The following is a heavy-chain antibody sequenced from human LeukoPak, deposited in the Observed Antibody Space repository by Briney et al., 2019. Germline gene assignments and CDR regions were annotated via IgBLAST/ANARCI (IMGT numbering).Heavy chain of an antibody. V-gene: IGHV5-51*01. CDR1: GYSFTSYW. CDR3: ARLYYYDTSGYHKGGFDY. Sequence: GESLKISCKGSGYSFTSYWIGWVRQMPGKGLEWMGIIYPGDSDTRYSPSFQGQVTISADKSISTAYLQWSSLKASDTAMYYCARLYYYDTSGYHKGGFDYWGQGTLVTVSS. D-gene: IGHD3-22*01. CDR2: IYPGDSDT. J-gene: IGHJ4*02.